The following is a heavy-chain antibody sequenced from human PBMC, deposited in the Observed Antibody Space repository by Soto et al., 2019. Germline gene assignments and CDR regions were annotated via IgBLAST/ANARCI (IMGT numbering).Heavy chain of an antibody. CDR3: ARERVAAIPGGYGIAV. D-gene: IGHD5-12*01. V-gene: IGHV1-18*01. J-gene: IGHJ6*02. CDR2: ISAYNGNT. Sequence: RKAAGQGLEWMGWISAYNGNTNYAQKLQGRVTMTTDTSTSTAYMELRSLRSDDTAVYYCARERVAAIPGGYGIAVWGPGPTIPV.